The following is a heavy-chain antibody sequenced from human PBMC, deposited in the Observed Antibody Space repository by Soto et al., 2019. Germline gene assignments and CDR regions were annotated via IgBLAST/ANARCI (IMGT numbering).Heavy chain of an antibody. V-gene: IGHV3-33*01. CDR1: GFTFSNYG. CDR2: IWYDGSKK. CDR3: ARGPDAFDI. J-gene: IGHJ3*02. Sequence: QVQLVESGGGVVQPGRSLRLSCAASGFTFSNYGMYWVRQAPGKGLEWVAVIWYDGSKKYYADSVKGRFTISRDNSKNTLYLQMNSLRAEDTAVYYCARGPDAFDIWGQGTMVTVSS.